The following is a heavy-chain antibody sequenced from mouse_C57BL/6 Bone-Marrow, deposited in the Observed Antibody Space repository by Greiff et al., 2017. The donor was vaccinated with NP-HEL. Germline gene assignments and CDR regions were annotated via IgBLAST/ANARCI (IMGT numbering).Heavy chain of an antibody. CDR1: GFTFSSYA. CDR3: TRVYSNYVAY. V-gene: IGHV5-9-1*02. Sequence: EVQVVESGEGLVKPGGSLKLSCAASGFTFSSYAMSWVRQTPEKRLEWVAYISSGGDYIYYADTVMGRFTISRDNARNTLYLQMSRLKSEDTAMYYCTRVYSNYVAYWGQGTLVTVSA. CDR2: ISSGGDYI. D-gene: IGHD2-5*01. J-gene: IGHJ3*01.